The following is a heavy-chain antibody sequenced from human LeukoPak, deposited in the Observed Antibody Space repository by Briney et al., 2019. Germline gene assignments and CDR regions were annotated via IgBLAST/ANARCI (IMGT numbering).Heavy chain of an antibody. CDR1: GFTVSSSP. V-gene: IGHV3-53*04. CDR3: VRLMGSGWFDP. CDR2: IYSGGNT. Sequence: SGGSLRLSCAASGFTVSSSPINWVRQAPGRGLEWVSVIYSGGNTLYADSVKGRFTISRHNSENTLYLQMNSLSADDTAVYYCVRLMGSGWFDPWGQGTLVTVFS. D-gene: IGHD1-26*01. J-gene: IGHJ5*02.